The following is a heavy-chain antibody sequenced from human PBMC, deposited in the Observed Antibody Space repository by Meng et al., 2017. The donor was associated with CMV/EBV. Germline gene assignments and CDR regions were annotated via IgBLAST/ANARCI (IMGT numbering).Heavy chain of an antibody. CDR2: IYYSGST. Sequence: SETLSLTCTVSGVSISSYYWSWIRQPPGKGLEWIGYIYYSGSTNYNPSLKSRVTISLDTSKNQFSLKLSSVTAADTAVYYCARARGNNCGGDCYDFDYWGQGTLVTVSS. J-gene: IGHJ4*02. D-gene: IGHD2-21*01. CDR3: ARARGNNCGGDCYDFDY. CDR1: GVSISSYY. V-gene: IGHV4-59*01.